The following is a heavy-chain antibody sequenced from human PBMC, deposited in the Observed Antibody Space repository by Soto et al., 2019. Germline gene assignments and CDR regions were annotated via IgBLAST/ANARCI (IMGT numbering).Heavy chain of an antibody. Sequence: GASVKVSCKASGYTFTSYGISWVRQAPGQGLEWMGWISAYNGNTNYAQKLQGRVTMTTDTSTSTAYMELRSLRSDDTAMYYCARIFGGRGIAAAGTTVNDYWGQGTLVTVSS. D-gene: IGHD6-13*01. J-gene: IGHJ4*02. V-gene: IGHV1-18*01. CDR2: ISAYNGNT. CDR3: ARIFGGRGIAAAGTTVNDY. CDR1: GYTFTSYG.